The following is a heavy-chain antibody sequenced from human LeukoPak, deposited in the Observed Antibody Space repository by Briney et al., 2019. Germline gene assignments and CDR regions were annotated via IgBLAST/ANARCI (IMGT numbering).Heavy chain of an antibody. CDR2: ISYDGSDK. D-gene: IGHD3-22*01. J-gene: IGHJ4*02. V-gene: IGHV3-30*18. Sequence: GGSLRLSCAASGFTFSSYAMHWVRQAPGKGLEWVAVISYDGSDKYYADSVKGRFTISRDNSKNTLYPQMNSLRAEDTAVYYCAKDSFGSSGYYPDYWGQGTLVTVSS. CDR3: AKDSFGSSGYYPDY. CDR1: GFTFSSYA.